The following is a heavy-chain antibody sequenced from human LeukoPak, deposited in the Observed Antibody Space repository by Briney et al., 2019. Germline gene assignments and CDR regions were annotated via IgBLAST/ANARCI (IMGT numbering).Heavy chain of an antibody. CDR2: ISAYNGNT. D-gene: IGHD6-13*01. Sequence: ASVKVSCKASGYTFTSYGISWVRQAPGQGLEWMGWISAYNGNTNYAQKLQGRVTMTTDTSTSTAYMELRSLRSDDTAAHYCARANLRYSSSWYSGRWFDPWGQGTLVTVSS. CDR1: GYTFTSYG. V-gene: IGHV1-18*01. CDR3: ARANLRYSSSWYSGRWFDP. J-gene: IGHJ5*02.